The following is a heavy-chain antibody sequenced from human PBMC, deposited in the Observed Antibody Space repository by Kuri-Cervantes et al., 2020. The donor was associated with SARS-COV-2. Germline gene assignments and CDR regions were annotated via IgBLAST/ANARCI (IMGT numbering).Heavy chain of an antibody. CDR2: IGSSSSII. D-gene: IGHD3-10*01. CDR1: GFTFSSSS. V-gene: IGHV3-48*01. Sequence: GGSRRLSCAASGFTFSSSSINWVRQAPGKGLEWVSYIGSSSSIIYYADSMKGRFTISRDNAKNSLSLQMNSLRAEDTAVYYCARERYYSGHYGMDVWGQGTTVTVSS. J-gene: IGHJ6*02. CDR3: ARERYYSGHYGMDV.